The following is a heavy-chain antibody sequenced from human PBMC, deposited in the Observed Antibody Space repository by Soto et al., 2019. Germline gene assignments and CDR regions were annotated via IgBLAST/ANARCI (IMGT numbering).Heavy chain of an antibody. CDR1: GFTFSSYW. CDR2: IDEYGSTI. D-gene: IGHD3-10*01. CDR3: TRDIGGKGAY. V-gene: IGHV3-74*01. Sequence: SLRLSCVACGFTFSSYWMHWVRQVPGKGLLWVSRIDEYGSTINYADSVRGRFTISRDNARNTLYLETNSLRAEDTALYYCTRDIGGKGAYWGPGTLVTVSS. J-gene: IGHJ4*02.